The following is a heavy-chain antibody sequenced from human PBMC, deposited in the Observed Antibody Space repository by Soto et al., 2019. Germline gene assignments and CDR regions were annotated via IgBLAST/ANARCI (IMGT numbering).Heavy chain of an antibody. D-gene: IGHD3-10*01. V-gene: IGHV4-59*08. J-gene: IGHJ5*02. CDR1: GGSISSYY. Sequence: PSETLSLNCTVSGGSISSYYWSWIRQPPGKGLEWIGYIYYSGSTNYNPSPKSRFTISVDTSKNQFSLKLSSVTAADTAVYYCARWLFYYGSGSFIYWFDPWGQGTLVTVSS. CDR2: IYYSGST. CDR3: ARWLFYYGSGSFIYWFDP.